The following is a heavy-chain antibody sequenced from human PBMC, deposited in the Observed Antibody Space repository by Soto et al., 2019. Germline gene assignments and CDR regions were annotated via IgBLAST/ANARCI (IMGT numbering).Heavy chain of an antibody. CDR2: ISYDGYNK. CDR3: AKDGSSGWYELGRLDY. CDR1: GFPFSSSV. V-gene: IGHV3-30*18. Sequence: PGGSLRLSCAASGFPFSSSVMHWVRQAPGKGLEWIAVISYDGYNKYYADSVKGRFTISRDNSRNTLYLQMDSLRPEDTAVYYCAKDGSSGWYELGRLDYWGQGTLVTVSS. D-gene: IGHD6-19*01. J-gene: IGHJ4*02.